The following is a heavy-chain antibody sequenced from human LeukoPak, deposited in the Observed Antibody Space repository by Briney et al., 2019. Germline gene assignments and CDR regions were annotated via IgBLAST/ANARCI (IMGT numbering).Heavy chain of an antibody. J-gene: IGHJ4*02. CDR1: GGSISSSSYY. CDR2: IYYSGST. CDR3: ARGRRRIAAAGTRGNYFDY. D-gene: IGHD6-13*01. V-gene: IGHV4-61*05. Sequence: SETLSLTCTVSGGSISSSSYYWGWIRQPPGKGLEWIGYIYYSGSTNYNPSLKSRVTISVDTSKNQFSLKLSSVTAADTAVYYCARGRRRIAAAGTRGNYFDYWGQGTLVTVSS.